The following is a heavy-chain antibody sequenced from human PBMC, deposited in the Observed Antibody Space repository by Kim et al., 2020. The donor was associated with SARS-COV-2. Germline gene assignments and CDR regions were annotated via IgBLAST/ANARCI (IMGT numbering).Heavy chain of an antibody. J-gene: IGHJ5*02. Sequence: QGRVTMTRDTSTSTVYMELSSLRSEDTAVYYCARDKMDRAMVPGDAWFDPWGQGTLVTVSS. D-gene: IGHD5-18*01. V-gene: IGHV1-46*01. CDR3: ARDKMDRAMVPGDAWFDP.